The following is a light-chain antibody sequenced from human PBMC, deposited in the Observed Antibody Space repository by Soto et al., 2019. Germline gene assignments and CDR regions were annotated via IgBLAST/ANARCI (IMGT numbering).Light chain of an antibody. CDR2: DAS. V-gene: IGKV3D-20*01. CDR3: QQYDSSPWT. J-gene: IGKJ1*01. CDR1: QSVSSNY. Sequence: EIVLTQSPATLSLSPGERAALSCGASQSVSSNYLAWYQQKPGLAPRLLIYDASRRATGIPDRFSGSGSGADFILSISRLEPEDFAVYYSQQYDSSPWTFGQGTKVEIK.